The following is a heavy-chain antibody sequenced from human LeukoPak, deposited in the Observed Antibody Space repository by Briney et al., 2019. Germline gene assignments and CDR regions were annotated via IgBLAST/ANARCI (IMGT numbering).Heavy chain of an antibody. V-gene: IGHV3-23*01. CDR2: ITGGHGAT. D-gene: IGHD1-1*01. J-gene: IGHJ4*02. Sequence: GGSLRLSCSASGFNFNTYTLTWVRQPPGKRPEWLSAITGGHGATYYADSVRGRFTITRDNSRNTFYLDMSGLRAEDTAVYYCARDRSTDAISEYWGQGTLVAVSS. CDR1: GFNFNTYT. CDR3: ARDRSTDAISEY.